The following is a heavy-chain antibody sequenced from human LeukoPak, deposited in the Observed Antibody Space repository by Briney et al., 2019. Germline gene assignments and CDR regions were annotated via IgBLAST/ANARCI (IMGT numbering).Heavy chain of an antibody. V-gene: IGHV3-7*01. CDR2: IKQEGTET. CDR1: GFTFSSYW. Sequence: GGSLRLSCAASGFTFSSYWMSWVRQTPGKGLEWLANIKQEGTETYYVDSVKGRFTISRDNAKSSLCLQMNSLRAEDTAVYYCARGPRGYDSSGGPWGQGTLVTVSS. J-gene: IGHJ5*02. D-gene: IGHD3-22*01. CDR3: ARGPRGYDSSGGP.